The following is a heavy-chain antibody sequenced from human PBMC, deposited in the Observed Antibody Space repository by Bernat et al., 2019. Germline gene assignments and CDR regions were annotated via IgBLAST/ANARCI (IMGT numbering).Heavy chain of an antibody. CDR1: GFTFSNAW. CDR2: IKSKTDGGTT. D-gene: IGHD3-16*01. Sequence: EVQLVESGGGLVKPGGSLRLSCAASGFTFSNAWMSWVRQAPGKGLEWVGRIKSKTDGGTTDYAAPVKGRFTISRDDSKNTLYLQMNSLRAEDTAVYYCARGLGGSWDYWGQGTLVTVSS. V-gene: IGHV3-15*01. J-gene: IGHJ4*02. CDR3: ARGLGGSWDY.